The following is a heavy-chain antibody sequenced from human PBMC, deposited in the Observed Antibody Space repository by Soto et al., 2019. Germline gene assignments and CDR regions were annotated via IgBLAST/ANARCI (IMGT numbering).Heavy chain of an antibody. Sequence: QVQLVQSGAEVKKPGSLVKVSCKASGGTFNSYAISWVRQAPGQGLEWMGWIIPVFGKANYAQKFQGRVTITADESTSTAYMELSSLRSEDTAVYYCARSGYNWNSRKPDYWGQGTLVTVSS. CDR3: ARSGYNWNSRKPDY. V-gene: IGHV1-69*12. CDR2: IIPVFGKA. D-gene: IGHD1-7*01. J-gene: IGHJ4*02. CDR1: GGTFNSYA.